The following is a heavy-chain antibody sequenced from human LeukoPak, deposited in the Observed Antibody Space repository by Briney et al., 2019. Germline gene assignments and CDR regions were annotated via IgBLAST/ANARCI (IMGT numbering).Heavy chain of an antibody. CDR3: ARGLGAGTYNWFDP. CDR1: GYTFTSYD. V-gene: IGHV1-8*01. Sequence: ASVKVSCKASGYTFTSYDINWVRQASGQGLEWMGWMNPNSGNTGYAQKFQGRVAMTRNTSISTAYMELSSLRSEDTAVYYCARGLGAGTYNWFDPWGQGTLVTVSS. J-gene: IGHJ5*02. CDR2: MNPNSGNT. D-gene: IGHD1-7*01.